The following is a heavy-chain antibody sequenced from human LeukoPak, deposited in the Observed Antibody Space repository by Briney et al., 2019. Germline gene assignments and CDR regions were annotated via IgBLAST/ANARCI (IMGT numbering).Heavy chain of an antibody. CDR1: GGSFSGYY. J-gene: IGHJ6*03. Sequence: PSETLSLTCAVYGGSFSGYYWSWIRQPPGKGLEWIGEINHSGSTNYNPSLKSRVTISVDTSKNQFSLKLSSVTAADTAVYYCAREEVVVAATKYYYYMDVWDKGTTVTVSS. D-gene: IGHD2-15*01. CDR2: INHSGST. V-gene: IGHV4-34*01. CDR3: AREEVVVAATKYYYYMDV.